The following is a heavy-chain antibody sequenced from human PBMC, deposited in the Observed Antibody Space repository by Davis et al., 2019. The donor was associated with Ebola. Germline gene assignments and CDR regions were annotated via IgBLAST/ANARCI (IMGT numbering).Heavy chain of an antibody. CDR3: ARRGYDFWNGYYKTSFYFDY. D-gene: IGHD3-3*01. CDR1: GGSISRSTYY. CDR2: ISSSGIT. J-gene: IGHJ4*02. V-gene: IGHV4-39*01. Sequence: SETLSLTCTVSGGSISRSTYYWGWIRQPPGKGLEWIGSISSSGITYYKPSLKSRVTISVDTSKHQFSLKLSSVAAADTAVYYCARRGYDFWNGYYKTSFYFDYWGQGTLVTVSS.